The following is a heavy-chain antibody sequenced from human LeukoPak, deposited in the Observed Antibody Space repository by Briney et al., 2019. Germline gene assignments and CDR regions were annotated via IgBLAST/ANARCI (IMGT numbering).Heavy chain of an antibody. Sequence: QPGGSLRLSCVASGFTFSSYAMSWVRQAPGKGLEWVSTISGSGGNTYYADSVKGRFTISRDNSKNTLYLQMKSLRAEDTAVYYCAKDFLGYYGSGSYYVQRFFDYWGQGTLVTVSS. CDR3: AKDFLGYYGSGSYYVQRFFDY. D-gene: IGHD3-10*01. CDR2: ISGSGGNT. CDR1: GFTFSSYA. J-gene: IGHJ4*02. V-gene: IGHV3-23*01.